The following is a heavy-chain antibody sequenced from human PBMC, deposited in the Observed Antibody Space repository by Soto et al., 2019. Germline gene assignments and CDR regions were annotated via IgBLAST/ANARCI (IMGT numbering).Heavy chain of an antibody. V-gene: IGHV1-18*01. D-gene: IGHD5-12*01. CDR2: ISFSKGKT. CDR3: ARKGYIGNFGLDV. CDR1: GYTFTNYD. J-gene: IGHJ6*02. Sequence: QVQLVQSGAEVKRPGDSVKVSCKASGYTFTNYDVAWVRRAPGQGLQWMGWISFSKGKTYYEQSFQGRVTMTTDTVTTTGYMEVRSLRCDDTAVYYCARKGYIGNFGLDVWGQWTTVTVSS.